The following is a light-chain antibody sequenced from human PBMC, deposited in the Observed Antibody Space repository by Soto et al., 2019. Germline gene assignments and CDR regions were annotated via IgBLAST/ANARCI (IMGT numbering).Light chain of an antibody. CDR3: QQYYDWPT. V-gene: IGKV3-15*01. CDR2: GLS. J-gene: IGKJ1*01. CDR1: QRITT. Sequence: EIGMTQSPATLSLSPGERATLSCRASQRITTVAWYQQKPGQAPRLLIYGLSIRAPGVPARFSVSGSGTEFTLTISSLQSEDFAVYFCQQYYDWPTFGQGTRVEVK.